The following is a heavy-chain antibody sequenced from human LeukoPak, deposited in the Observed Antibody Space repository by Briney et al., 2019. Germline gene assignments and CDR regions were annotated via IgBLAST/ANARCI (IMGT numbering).Heavy chain of an antibody. D-gene: IGHD2/OR15-2a*01. CDR2: ISGNGGIT. J-gene: IGHJ4*02. CDR3: AREALYDRPLDY. CDR1: GFTFSTYA. V-gene: IGHV3-64*01. Sequence: QPGGSLRLSCAAPGFTFSTYAMLWVRQAPGKGLEYVSVISGNGGITSYANSVKGRFTISRDNSKNTLYLQMGSLRPEDMAVYYCAREALYDRPLDYWGQGTLVTVSS.